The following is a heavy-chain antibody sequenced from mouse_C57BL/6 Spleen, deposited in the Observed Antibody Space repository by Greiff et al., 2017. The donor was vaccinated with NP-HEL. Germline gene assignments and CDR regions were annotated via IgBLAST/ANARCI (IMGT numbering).Heavy chain of an antibody. Sequence: QVQLKQSGAELARPGASVKLSCKASGYTFTSYGISWVKQRTGQGLEWIGEIYPRSGNTYYNEKFKGKATLTADKSSSTAYMELRSLTSEDSAVYFCARSMITTGPYYFDYWGQGTTLTVSS. CDR3: ARSMITTGPYYFDY. V-gene: IGHV1-81*01. CDR1: GYTFTSYG. J-gene: IGHJ2*01. CDR2: IYPRSGNT. D-gene: IGHD2-4*01.